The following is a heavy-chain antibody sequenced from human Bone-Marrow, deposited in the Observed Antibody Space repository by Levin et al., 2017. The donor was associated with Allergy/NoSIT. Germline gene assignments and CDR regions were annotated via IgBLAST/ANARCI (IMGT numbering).Heavy chain of an antibody. J-gene: IGHJ5*02. CDR3: SRLTSRDILFDP. D-gene: IGHD2-2*01. CDR1: GFTFSSYW. Sequence: GGSLRLSCAASGFTFSSYWIYWVRQAPGKGPVWVSGINGDGEITNYADSVKGRFTISRDNAKNTVYLQMNSLRPEDTAVYYCSRLTSRDILFDPWGQGTLVTVSS. CDR2: INGDGEIT. V-gene: IGHV3-74*01.